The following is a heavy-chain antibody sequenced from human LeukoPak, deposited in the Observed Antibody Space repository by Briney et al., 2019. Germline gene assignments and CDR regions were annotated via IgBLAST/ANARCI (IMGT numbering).Heavy chain of an antibody. Sequence: GGSLRLSCAASGFTFSDYYMSWIRQAPGKGLEWVSYISSSGSTIYYADSVKGRFTISRDNSKNTLYLQMNSLRAEDTAVYYCASGTLTVTTVDYWGQGTLVTVSS. J-gene: IGHJ4*02. CDR2: ISSSGSTI. D-gene: IGHD4-17*01. CDR3: ASGTLTVTTVDY. V-gene: IGHV3-11*01. CDR1: GFTFSDYY.